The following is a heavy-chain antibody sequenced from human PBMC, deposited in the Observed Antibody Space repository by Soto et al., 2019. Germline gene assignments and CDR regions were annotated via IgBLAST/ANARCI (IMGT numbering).Heavy chain of an antibody. Sequence: SETLSLTCTVSGASISGFYWSWIRKSAGKGLEWIGRIYATGTTDYNPSLKSRVMMSVDTSRRQFSLKLRSVTAADTAVYYCVRDGTKTLREWFDPWGQGISVTVS. J-gene: IGHJ5*02. D-gene: IGHD1-1*01. CDR1: GASISGFY. CDR3: VRDGTKTLREWFDP. CDR2: IYATGTT. V-gene: IGHV4-4*07.